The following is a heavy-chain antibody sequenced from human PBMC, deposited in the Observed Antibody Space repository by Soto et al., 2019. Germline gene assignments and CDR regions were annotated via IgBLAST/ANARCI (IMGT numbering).Heavy chain of an antibody. CDR2: IRYDGSNK. J-gene: IGHJ4*02. Sequence: QVQLVESGGGVVQPGRSLRLSCAASGFTFSSYGMHWVRQAPGKGLEWVAVIRYDGSNKYYADSVKGRFTISRDNSKNTLYLQMNSLRAEDTAVYYCARADGYNSAVDYWGQGTLVTVSS. CDR1: GFTFSSYG. CDR3: ARADGYNSAVDY. V-gene: IGHV3-33*01. D-gene: IGHD5-12*01.